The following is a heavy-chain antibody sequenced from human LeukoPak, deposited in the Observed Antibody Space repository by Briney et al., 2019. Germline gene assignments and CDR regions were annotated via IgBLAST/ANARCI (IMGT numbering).Heavy chain of an antibody. CDR1: GGSFSGYY. Sequence: SETLSLTCAVYGGSFSGYYWSWIRQPPGKGLEWIGEINHSGSTNYNPYLKSRVTISVDTSKNQFSLKLSSVSAADTAVYYCARVPRGSSPIDYWGQGTLVTVSS. CDR3: ARVPRGSSPIDY. CDR2: INHSGST. J-gene: IGHJ4*02. D-gene: IGHD6-6*01. V-gene: IGHV4-34*01.